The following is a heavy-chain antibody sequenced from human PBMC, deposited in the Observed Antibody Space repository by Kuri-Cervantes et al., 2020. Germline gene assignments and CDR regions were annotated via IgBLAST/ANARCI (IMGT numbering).Heavy chain of an antibody. CDR1: GYTFASYY. J-gene: IGHJ4*02. V-gene: IGHV1-2*02. CDR3: ARSTLIAAAYFDY. Sequence: ASVKVSCKASGYTFASYYMHWVRQAPGQGLEWMGWINPNNGVTNYAQNFQGRVTMTRDTSISTAYMELTRLSSDDTAVYYCARSTLIAAAYFDYWGQGTLVTVSS. D-gene: IGHD6-13*01. CDR2: INPNNGVT.